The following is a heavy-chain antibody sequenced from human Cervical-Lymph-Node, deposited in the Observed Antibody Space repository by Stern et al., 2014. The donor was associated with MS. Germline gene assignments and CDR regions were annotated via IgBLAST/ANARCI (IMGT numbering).Heavy chain of an antibody. CDR1: RFTFSSYA. J-gene: IGHJ6*02. CDR2: PSYDGGNR. CDR3: AKDRRGGYNYLYGMDV. V-gene: IGHV3-30*18. D-gene: IGHD5-18*01. Sequence: VQLVESGGGVVQPGTSLRLSCTGSRFTFSSYAIHWVRQAPGTGLEGVSVPSYDGGNRQYADSGKGRCPIPRDKSKKTLALPLNSLRPEDTGVYHCAKDRRGGYNYLYGMDVWGQGTTVTVS.